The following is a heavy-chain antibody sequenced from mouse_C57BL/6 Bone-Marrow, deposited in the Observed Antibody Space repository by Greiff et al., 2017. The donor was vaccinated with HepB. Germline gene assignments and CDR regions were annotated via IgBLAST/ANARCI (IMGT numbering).Heavy chain of an antibody. CDR2: ISNGGGST. D-gene: IGHD1-1*01. CDR1: GFTFSDYY. V-gene: IGHV5-12*01. Sequence: VQLKESGGGLVQPGGSLKLSCAASGFTFSDYYMYWVRQTPEKRLEWVAYISNGGGSTYYPDTVKGRFTISRDNAKNTLYLQMSRLKSEDTAMYYCARQSSYYYGSSWFAYWGQGTLVTVSA. CDR3: ARQSSYYYGSSWFAY. J-gene: IGHJ3*01.